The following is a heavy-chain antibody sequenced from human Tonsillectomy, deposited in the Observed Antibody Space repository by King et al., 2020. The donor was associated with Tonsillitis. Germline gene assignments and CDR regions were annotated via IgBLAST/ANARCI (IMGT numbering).Heavy chain of an antibody. CDR3: AGGDSSPLYGIDV. J-gene: IGHJ6*02. CDR2: IYYSGST. V-gene: IGHV4-59*01. D-gene: IGHD6-19*01. CDR1: GGSISSYY. Sequence: LQLQESGPGLVKPSETLSLTCTVSGGSISSYYWSWIRQPPGKGLEWIGYIYYSGSTKYNPSLKSRVTISVDTSKNQFSLKLSSVTAADTAVYYCAGGDSSPLYGIDVWGQGTTVTVSS.